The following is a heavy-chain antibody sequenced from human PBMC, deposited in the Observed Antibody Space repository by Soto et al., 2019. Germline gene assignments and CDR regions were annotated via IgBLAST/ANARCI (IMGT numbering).Heavy chain of an antibody. Sequence: PSETLSLTCTVSGDSSSSYYWSWIRQPPGKGLEWIGYIYYSGSTNYNPSLKSRVTISVDTSKNQFSLKLSSVTAADTAVYYCVRDLLWFGELWGQGTLVTSPQ. CDR2: IYYSGST. D-gene: IGHD3-10*01. J-gene: IGHJ1*01. CDR3: VRDLLWFGEL. CDR1: GDSSSSYY. V-gene: IGHV4-59*01.